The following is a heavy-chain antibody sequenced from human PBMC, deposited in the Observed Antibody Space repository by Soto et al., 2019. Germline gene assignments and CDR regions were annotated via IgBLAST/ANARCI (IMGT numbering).Heavy chain of an antibody. CDR3: ARGYCSGGSCYRPFDY. J-gene: IGHJ4*02. CDR2: IIPIFGKA. D-gene: IGHD2-15*01. CDR1: GGTFSSYA. V-gene: IGHV1-69*13. Sequence: ASVKVSCKASGGTFSSYAISWVRQAPGQGLEWMGGIIPIFGKANYAQKFQGRVTITADESTSTAYMELSSLRSEDTAVYYCARGYCSGGSCYRPFDYWGQGTLVTVSS.